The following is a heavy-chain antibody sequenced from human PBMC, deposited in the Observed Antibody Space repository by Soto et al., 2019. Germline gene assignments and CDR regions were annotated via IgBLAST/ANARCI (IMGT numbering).Heavy chain of an antibody. Sequence: QVQLQESGPGLVKPSGTLSLTCAVSGGSISSSNWWSWVRQPPGKGLEWIGEIYHSGSTNYNPSLMSRVTISVDKSNNQFSLKLSSVTAADTAVYYCASVRGGYYYAMDVWGQGTTVTVSS. J-gene: IGHJ6*02. CDR3: ASVRGGYYYAMDV. CDR1: GGSISSSNW. D-gene: IGHD3-10*02. V-gene: IGHV4-4*02. CDR2: IYHSGST.